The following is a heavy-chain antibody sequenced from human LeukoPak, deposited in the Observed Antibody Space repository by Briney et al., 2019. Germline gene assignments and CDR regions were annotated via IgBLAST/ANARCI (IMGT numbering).Heavy chain of an antibody. CDR1: GFTFSSYA. J-gene: IGHJ4*02. D-gene: IGHD3-22*01. CDR3: TRDLSGHYSIDY. CDR2: ISNNGRNK. Sequence: GGSLRLSCAASGFTFSSYAIHWVLQAPGKGLEWVAFISNNGRNKDYADSVKGRFTISRDNSKNTLYLQVNSLRPEDTAVYYCTRDLSGHYSIDYWGQGTLVTVSS. V-gene: IGHV3-30*04.